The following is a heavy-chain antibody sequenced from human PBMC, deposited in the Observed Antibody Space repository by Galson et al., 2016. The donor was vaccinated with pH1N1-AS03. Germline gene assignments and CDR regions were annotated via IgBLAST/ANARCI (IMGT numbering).Heavy chain of an antibody. CDR2: FDPSDSHT. CDR3: ARGYSGFGFVY. Sequence: QSGAEVKKPGESLKISCKGSGYNLTDYWIGWVRQMPGKGLEWMGRFDPSDSHTSYSPSFQGHVTFSADKSINIAYLQWSSLKSSDTAIYYCARGYSGFGFVYWGQGTLVTVSS. CDR1: GYNLTDYW. V-gene: IGHV5-10-1*01. J-gene: IGHJ4*02. D-gene: IGHD5-12*01.